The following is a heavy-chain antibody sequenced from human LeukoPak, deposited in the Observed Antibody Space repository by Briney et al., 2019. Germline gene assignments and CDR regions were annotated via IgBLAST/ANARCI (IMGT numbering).Heavy chain of an antibody. D-gene: IGHD2-15*01. CDR2: INHSGST. CDR3: ARALKGYCSGGSCYPGGMDV. J-gene: IGHJ6*02. CDR1: GGSFSGYY. V-gene: IGHV4-34*01. Sequence: PSETLSLTCAVYGGSFSGYYWSWIRQPPGKGLEWIGEINHSGSTNYNPSLKSRVTISVDTSKNQFSLKLSSATAADTAVYYCARALKGYCSGGSCYPGGMDVWGQGTTVTVSS.